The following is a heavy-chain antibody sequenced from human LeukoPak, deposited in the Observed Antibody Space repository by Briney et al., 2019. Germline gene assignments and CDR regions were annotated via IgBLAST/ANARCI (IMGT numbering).Heavy chain of an antibody. Sequence: ASVKVSCKASGGTFSSYAISWVRQAPGQGLEWMGRIIPIFGTANYAQKFQGRVTMTRDTSTSTVYMELSSLRSEDTAVYYCARAVGATPRNFDYWGQGTLVTVSS. CDR2: IIPIFGTA. V-gene: IGHV1-69*05. D-gene: IGHD1-26*01. J-gene: IGHJ4*02. CDR1: GGTFSSYA. CDR3: ARAVGATPRNFDY.